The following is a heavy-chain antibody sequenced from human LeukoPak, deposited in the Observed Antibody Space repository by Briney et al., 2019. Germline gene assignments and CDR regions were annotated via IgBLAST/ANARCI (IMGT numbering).Heavy chain of an antibody. J-gene: IGHJ4*02. CDR1: GFTFSSYA. V-gene: IGHV3-30*04. D-gene: IGHD7-27*01. CDR3: ARSWGHDGPFDY. CDR2: ISYDGSNK. Sequence: PGGSLRLSCAASGFTFSSYAMHWVRQAPGKGLEWVAVISYDGSNKYYADSVKGRFTISRDNSKNTLYLKMNSLRAEDTAVYYCARSWGHDGPFDYWGQGTLVTVSS.